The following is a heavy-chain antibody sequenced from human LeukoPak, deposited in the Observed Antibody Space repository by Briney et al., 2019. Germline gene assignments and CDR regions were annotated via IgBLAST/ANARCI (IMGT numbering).Heavy chain of an antibody. CDR3: ARDDLYCSSTSCPVHAFDI. CDR2: IYYSGST. V-gene: IGHV4-31*03. D-gene: IGHD2-2*01. J-gene: IGHJ3*02. CDR1: GGSISSGGYY. Sequence: SQTLSLTCTVSGGSISSGGYYWSWIRQQPGKGLEWIGYIYYSGSTYYNPSLKSRVTISVDTSKNQFSLKLSSVTAADTAVYYCARDDLYCSSTSCPVHAFDIWGQGTMVTVSS.